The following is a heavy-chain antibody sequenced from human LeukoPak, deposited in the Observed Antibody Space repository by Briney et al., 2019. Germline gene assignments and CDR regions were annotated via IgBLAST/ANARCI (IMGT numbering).Heavy chain of an antibody. D-gene: IGHD1-26*01. J-gene: IGHJ4*02. CDR3: ARVVGSAIRSGVDY. Sequence: PGGSLRLSCAASEFTFSTYDMNWVRQAPGKGLEWVASISSTSGSIYYADSVKGRFTISRDNAKNSLYLQMNYLRADDTAVYYCARVVGSAIRSGVDYWGRGTLVTVSS. CDR2: ISSTSGSI. CDR1: EFTFSTYD. V-gene: IGHV3-21*01.